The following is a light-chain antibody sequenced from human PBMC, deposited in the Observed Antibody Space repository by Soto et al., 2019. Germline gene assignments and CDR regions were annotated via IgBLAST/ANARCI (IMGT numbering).Light chain of an antibody. CDR1: QSVSSN. Sequence: EIVMTQSPATLSVSPGERATLSYRASQSVSSNLAWYQQKPGRAPRLLIYGASTRATGIPARFSGSGSGTEFTLTISSLQSEDFAVYYCQQYNNWPRTFGQGTNLEIK. CDR3: QQYNNWPRT. CDR2: GAS. V-gene: IGKV3-15*01. J-gene: IGKJ2*01.